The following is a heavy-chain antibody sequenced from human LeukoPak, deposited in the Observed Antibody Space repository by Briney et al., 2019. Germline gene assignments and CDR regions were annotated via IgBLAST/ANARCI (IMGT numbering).Heavy chain of an antibody. CDR2: IDPFSQAT. V-gene: IGHV1-46*02. D-gene: IGHD3-10*01. CDR3: ARDNQGGGSGTPFDY. Sequence: ASVKVSCKAPGDILNTFYMHWMRQAPGQGLEGVGVIDPFSQATHYAQKFQGRVTTTRDTSTTTVYMELSSLRSEDTALYYCARDNQGGGSGTPFDYWGQGTLVTVSS. CDR1: GDILNTFY. J-gene: IGHJ4*01.